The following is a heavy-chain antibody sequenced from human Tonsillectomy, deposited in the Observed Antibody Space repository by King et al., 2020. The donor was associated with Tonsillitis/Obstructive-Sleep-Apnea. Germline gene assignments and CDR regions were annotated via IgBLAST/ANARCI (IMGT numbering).Heavy chain of an antibody. CDR1: GGSFSGYY. D-gene: IGHD2-2*01. CDR3: ARGPYCSSTSCSGWWFDP. V-gene: IGHV4-34*01. J-gene: IGHJ5*02. Sequence: VQLQQWGAGLLKPSETLSLTCAVYGGSFSGYYWSWIRQPPGEGLEWIGEINHSGSTNYNPSLKCRVTISVDTSKNQFSLKLNSLTAADTAVYYCARGPYCSSTSCSGWWFDPWGQGTLVTVSS. CDR2: INHSGST.